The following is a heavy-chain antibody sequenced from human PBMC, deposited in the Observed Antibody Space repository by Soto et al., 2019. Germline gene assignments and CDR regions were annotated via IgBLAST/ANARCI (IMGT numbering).Heavy chain of an antibody. J-gene: IGHJ6*02. Sequence: ASVKVSCKASGYTFTSYYMHWVRQAPGQGLEWMGIINPSGGSTGYAQKFQGRVTMTRDTSTSTVYMELSSLRSEDTAVYYCARGSPSWSGHYGMDVWGQGTTVTVSS. CDR2: INPSGGST. CDR1: GYTFTSYY. CDR3: ARGSPSWSGHYGMDV. V-gene: IGHV1-46*01. D-gene: IGHD3-3*01.